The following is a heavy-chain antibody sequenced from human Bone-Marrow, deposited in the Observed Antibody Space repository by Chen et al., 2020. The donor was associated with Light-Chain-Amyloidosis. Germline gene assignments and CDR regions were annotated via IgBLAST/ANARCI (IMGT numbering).Heavy chain of an antibody. Sequence: EVQLLESGGGLVQPGGSLRLSRAASGFTFSNSALSWVRQAPGKGLEWVSVITGSGGTTYYADSVKGRFTISRDSSNNTLYLQMNSLRVDDTAVYYCAKLIGYWGQGTLVTVSS. CDR1: GFTFSNSA. CDR2: ITGSGGTT. CDR3: AKLIGY. D-gene: IGHD2-15*01. V-gene: IGHV3-23*01. J-gene: IGHJ4*02.